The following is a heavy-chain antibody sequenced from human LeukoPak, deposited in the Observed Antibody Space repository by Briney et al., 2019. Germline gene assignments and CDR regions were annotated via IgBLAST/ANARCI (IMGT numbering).Heavy chain of an antibody. CDR2: IYHSGST. V-gene: IGHV4-30-2*01. CDR1: GGSISSGGYS. Sequence: RPSQTLSLTCAVSGGSISSGGYSWSWIRQPPGKGLEWIGYIYHSGSTNYNPSLKSRVTISADTSKNQFSLKLSSVTAADTAVYYCARTGASGDGMATKFGVQFDPWGQGTLVTVSS. CDR3: ARTGASGDGMATKFGVQFDP. D-gene: IGHD5-24*01. J-gene: IGHJ5*02.